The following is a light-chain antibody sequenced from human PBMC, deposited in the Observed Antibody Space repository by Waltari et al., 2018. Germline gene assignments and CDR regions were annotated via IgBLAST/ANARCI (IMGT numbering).Light chain of an antibody. CDR2: AVS. CDR1: QSVGSRY. Sequence: DIVLTQSPGTLSFSPGVRATLSCRASQSVGSRYLAWYQQKPGQAPRLVIFAVSTRATGIPDRFSGSGSGTDFSLTISRLEPEDFAVYYCQQSANSPFTFGQGTRLDI. J-gene: IGKJ5*01. CDR3: QQSANSPFT. V-gene: IGKV3-20*01.